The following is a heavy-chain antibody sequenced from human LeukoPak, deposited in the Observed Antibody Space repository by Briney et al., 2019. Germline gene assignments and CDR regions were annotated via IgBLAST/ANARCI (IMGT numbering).Heavy chain of an antibody. Sequence: PSETLSLTCTVSGGSISSSSYYWGWIRQPPGKGLEWIGSIYYSGSTYYNPSLKSRVTISVDTSKNQFSLKLSSVTAADTAVYYCARHIQRRPFSGYYYYMDVWGKGTTVTISS. CDR2: IYYSGST. D-gene: IGHD5-18*01. CDR1: GGSISSSSYY. V-gene: IGHV4-39*01. CDR3: ARHIQRRPFSGYYYYMDV. J-gene: IGHJ6*03.